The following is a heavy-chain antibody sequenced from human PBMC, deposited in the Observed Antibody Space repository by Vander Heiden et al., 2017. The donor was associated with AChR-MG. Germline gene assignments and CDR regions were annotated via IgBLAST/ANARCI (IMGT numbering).Heavy chain of an antibody. Sequence: QVQLQESGPGLVKPSETLSLTCAVSGYSISSGYYWGWIRQPPGKGLEGIGSIYHSGSTYYNPSLKSRVTISVDTSKNQFSLKLSSVTAADTAVYYCARVVGYCSSTSCYHYFDYWGQGTLVTVSS. CDR2: IYHSGST. CDR1: GYSISSGYY. D-gene: IGHD2-2*01. CDR3: ARVVGYCSSTSCYHYFDY. J-gene: IGHJ4*02. V-gene: IGHV4-38-2*01.